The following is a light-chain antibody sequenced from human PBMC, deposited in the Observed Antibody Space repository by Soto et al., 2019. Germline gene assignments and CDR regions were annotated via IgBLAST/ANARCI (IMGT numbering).Light chain of an antibody. CDR3: QQYNNWPPRT. CDR2: AAS. V-gene: IGKV3-15*01. Sequence: EIVLTQSPATLSSFPGDRVTLSSRPSQSVSSNLAWYQQKPGQAPRLLIYAASTRATGIPARFSGSGSATEFTPTISSLQSEDFAVYYCQQYNNWPPRTFGQGTKVDIK. J-gene: IGKJ1*01. CDR1: QSVSSN.